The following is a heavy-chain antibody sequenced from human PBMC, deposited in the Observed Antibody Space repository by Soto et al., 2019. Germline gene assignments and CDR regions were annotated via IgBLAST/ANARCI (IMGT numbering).Heavy chain of an antibody. CDR2: IWYDGSNK. J-gene: IGHJ6*02. D-gene: IGHD1-26*01. CDR1: GFTFSSYG. V-gene: IGHV3-33*01. CDR3: ARGGVGAPNYYYYGMDV. Sequence: QVQLVESGGGVVQPGRSLRLSCAASGFTFSSYGMHWVSQAPGKGLEWVAVIWYDGSNKYYADSVKGRFTISRDNSKNTLYLQMNSLRAEDTAVYYCARGGVGAPNYYYYGMDVWGQGTTVTVSS.